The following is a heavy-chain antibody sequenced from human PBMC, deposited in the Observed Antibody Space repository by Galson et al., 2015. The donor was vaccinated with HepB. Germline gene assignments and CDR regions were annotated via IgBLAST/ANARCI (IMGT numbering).Heavy chain of an antibody. CDR3: ARDPSSWYYFDY. CDR1: GFTFSSYA. D-gene: IGHD6-13*01. Sequence: SLRLSCAASGFTFSSYAMHWVRQAPGKGLEWVAVISYDGSNKYYADSVKGRFTISRGNSKNTLYLQMNSLRAEDTAVYYCARDPSSWYYFDYWGQGTLVTVSS. J-gene: IGHJ4*02. CDR2: ISYDGSNK. V-gene: IGHV3-30-3*01.